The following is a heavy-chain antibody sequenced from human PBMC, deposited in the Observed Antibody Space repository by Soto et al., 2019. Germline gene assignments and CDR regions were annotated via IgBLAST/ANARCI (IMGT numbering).Heavy chain of an antibody. CDR3: GRNVFP. J-gene: IGHJ5*02. V-gene: IGHV4-31*03. CDR1: GGSISSVGYY. CDR2: IYYSGST. Sequence: QVQLQESGPGLVKPSQPLSLTCTVSGGSISSVGYYWSWIRQHPGKGLEWIGYIYYSGSTYYNPSLKSRGNISVGTFKNQFPRKLRSLTSVDTVVYYCGRNVFPWGQGTLVTVS.